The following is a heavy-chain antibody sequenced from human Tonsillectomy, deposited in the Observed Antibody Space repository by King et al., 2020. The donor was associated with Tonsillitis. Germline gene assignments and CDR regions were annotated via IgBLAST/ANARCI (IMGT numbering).Heavy chain of an antibody. J-gene: IGHJ4*02. CDR1: GDSPSTYY. V-gene: IGHV4-4*07. CDR3: ARGPPLFDY. Sequence: VQLQESGPGLVKPSETLSLTCIVSGDSPSTYYWSWIRQPAGKGLEWIGRIYFCGTTTYNPSLETRVTMSVDTSTNQFSLRLSAVTVADTAVYYCARGPPLFDYWSPGTLVTVSS. CDR2: IYFCGTT.